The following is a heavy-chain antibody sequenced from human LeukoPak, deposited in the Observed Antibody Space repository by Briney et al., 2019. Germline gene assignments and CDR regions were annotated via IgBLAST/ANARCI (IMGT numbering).Heavy chain of an antibody. CDR1: GGSFSGYY. J-gene: IGHJ6*03. Sequence: PSETLSLTCAVYGGSFSGYYWSWIRQPPGKGLEWIGEINHSGSTNYNPSLKSRVTISVDTSKNQFSLKLSSVTAADTAVYYWARGPPQWLARSYCYYMDVWGKGTTVTVSS. CDR2: INHSGST. CDR3: ARGPPQWLARSYCYYMDV. V-gene: IGHV4-34*01. D-gene: IGHD6-19*01.